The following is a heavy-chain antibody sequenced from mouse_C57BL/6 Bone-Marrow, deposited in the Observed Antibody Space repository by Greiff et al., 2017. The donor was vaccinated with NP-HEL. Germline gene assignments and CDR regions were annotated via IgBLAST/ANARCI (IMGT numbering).Heavy chain of an antibody. D-gene: IGHD2-12*01. J-gene: IGHJ3*01. CDR3: ARHSSYSSWFAY. CDR1: GFTFSDYY. CDR2: ISNGGGST. V-gene: IGHV5-12*01. Sequence: DVMLVESGGGLVQPGGSLKLSCAASGFTFSDYYMYWVRQTPEKRLEWVAYISNGGGSTYYPDTVKGRFTISRDNAKNTLYLQMSRLKSEDTAMYYCARHSSYSSWFAYWGQGTLVTVSA.